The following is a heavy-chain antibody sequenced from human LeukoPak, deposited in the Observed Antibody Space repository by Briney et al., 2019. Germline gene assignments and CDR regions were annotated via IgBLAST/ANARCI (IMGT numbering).Heavy chain of an antibody. CDR2: IKQDGSEK. D-gene: IGHD3-22*01. CDR3: ARVGRSGYYYVGY. J-gene: IGHJ4*02. Sequence: GGSLRLSCAASGFTFSSYWMSWVRQAPGKGPEWVANIKQDGSEKYYVDSVKGRFTISRDNAKNSLYLQMNSLRAEDTAVYYCARVGRSGYYYVGYWGQGTLVTVSS. CDR1: GFTFSSYW. V-gene: IGHV3-7*01.